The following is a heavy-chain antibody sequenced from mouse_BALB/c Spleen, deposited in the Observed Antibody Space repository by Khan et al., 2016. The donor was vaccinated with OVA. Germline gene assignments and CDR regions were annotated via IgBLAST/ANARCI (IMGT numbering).Heavy chain of an antibody. V-gene: IGHV1-4*01. CDR1: GYTFTSYT. J-gene: IGHJ4*01. CDR2: INPRSAYI. D-gene: IGHD1-1*01. CDR3: ARRSTVYTMDY. Sequence: QVRLQQSGAELTRPGASVKISCKASGYTFTSYTMHWVKQRPGQGLEWIGYINPRSAYINYNQNFKDKATLTADTSSSTAYMQLSSLTSEDSAVYYCARRSTVYTMDYWGQGTSVTVSS.